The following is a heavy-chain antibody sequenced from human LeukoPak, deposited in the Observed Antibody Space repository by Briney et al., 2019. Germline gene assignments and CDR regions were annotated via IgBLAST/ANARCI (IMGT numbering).Heavy chain of an antibody. J-gene: IGHJ6*03. CDR3: ARGGIHGSGSYSYYYYMDV. Sequence: SETLSLTCAVYGGSFSGYYWSWIRQPPGKGLEWIGEINHSGSTNYNPSLKSRVTISVDTSKNQFSLKLSSVTAADTAVYYCARGGIHGSGSYSYYYYMDVWGKGTTVTVSS. CDR1: GGSFSGYY. D-gene: IGHD3-10*01. V-gene: IGHV4-34*01. CDR2: INHSGST.